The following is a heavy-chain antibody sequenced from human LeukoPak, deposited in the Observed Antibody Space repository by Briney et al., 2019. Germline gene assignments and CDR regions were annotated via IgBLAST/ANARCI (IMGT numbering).Heavy chain of an antibody. CDR3: ATNPRLEWLP. J-gene: IGHJ5*02. V-gene: IGHV3-21*01. Sequence: SGGSLRLSCAASRFTFSSYSMNWVRQAPGKGLEWVSSISSSSSYIYYADSVKGRFTISRDNTKNSLYLQMNSLRAEDTAVYYCATNPRLEWLPWGQGTLVTVSS. CDR2: ISSSSSYI. CDR1: RFTFSSYS. D-gene: IGHD3-3*01.